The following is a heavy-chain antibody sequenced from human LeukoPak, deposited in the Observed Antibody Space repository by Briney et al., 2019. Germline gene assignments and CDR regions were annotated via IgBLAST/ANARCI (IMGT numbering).Heavy chain of an antibody. CDR3: ARTFEYSSSSLGY. Sequence: SETLSLTCTVSGGSISSSSYYWGWIRQPPGKGLEWIGSIYYSGSTYYNPSLKSRVTISVDTSKNQFSLKLSSVTAADTAVYYCARTFEYSSSSLGYWGQGTLVTVSS. CDR1: GGSISSSSYY. D-gene: IGHD6-6*01. J-gene: IGHJ4*02. CDR2: IYYSGST. V-gene: IGHV4-39*01.